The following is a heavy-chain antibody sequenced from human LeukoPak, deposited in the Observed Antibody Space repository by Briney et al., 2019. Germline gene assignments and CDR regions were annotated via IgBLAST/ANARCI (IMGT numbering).Heavy chain of an antibody. CDR2: ISGSGAST. CDR1: GFTFSSFA. V-gene: IGHV3-23*01. D-gene: IGHD6-13*01. Sequence: GGSLRLSCAASGFTFSSFAMSWVRQAPGKGLEWVSGISGSGASTYYADSAKGRFTISRDNSQNTLYLQMNSLRAEDTAIYYCAKARAGDITAAFNYWGQGTLVTVSS. J-gene: IGHJ4*02. CDR3: AKARAGDITAAFNY.